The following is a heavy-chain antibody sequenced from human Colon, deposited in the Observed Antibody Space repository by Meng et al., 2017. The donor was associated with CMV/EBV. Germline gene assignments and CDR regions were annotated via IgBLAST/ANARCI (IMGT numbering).Heavy chain of an antibody. J-gene: IGHJ6*02. CDR1: GFTFSSFE. CDR2: ISSFGNTI. D-gene: IGHD3-10*01. V-gene: IGHV3-48*03. CDR3: ARDISLWFGELTKYGLDV. Sequence: GGSLRLSCAASGFTFSSFEMNWVRQAPGKGLEWVSYISSFGNTIFYADSVKGRFTISRDNAKNSLFLQMNSLRAEDTAVYYCARDISLWFGELTKYGLDVWGQGTTVTVSS.